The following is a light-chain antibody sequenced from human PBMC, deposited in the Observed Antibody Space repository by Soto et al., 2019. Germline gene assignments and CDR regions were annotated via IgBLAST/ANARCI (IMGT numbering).Light chain of an antibody. Sequence: DIVLTQSPATLSSSPGERVTLSCRASQSVDNFLAWYQQKPGQPPRLLIYDASNRASGIPARFSGSGSGTDFTLTISSLEPEDLVIYFCQQRKKWPPITFGQGTRLEI. J-gene: IGKJ5*01. CDR2: DAS. V-gene: IGKV3-11*01. CDR1: QSVDNF. CDR3: QQRKKWPPIT.